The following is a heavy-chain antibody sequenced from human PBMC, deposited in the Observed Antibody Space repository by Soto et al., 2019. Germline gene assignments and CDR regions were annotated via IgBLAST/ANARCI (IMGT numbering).Heavy chain of an antibody. D-gene: IGHD2-2*01. V-gene: IGHV3-30*18. Sequence: QVQLVESGGGVVQPGTSLRLSCAASGFSLSNYGIHWVRQAPGKGLEWVAVISFDGSIKFYRESVKGLFTISRDNSRNTVYLQMSSLRAEDTAVYFVAKDVAAATNQLSNWFEPWGQGTLVTVSS. CDR1: GFSLSNYG. J-gene: IGHJ5*02. CDR2: ISFDGSIK. CDR3: AKDVAAATNQLSNWFEP.